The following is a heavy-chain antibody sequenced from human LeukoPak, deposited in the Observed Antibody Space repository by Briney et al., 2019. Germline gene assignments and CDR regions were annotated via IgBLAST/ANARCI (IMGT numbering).Heavy chain of an antibody. CDR1: GFTFDDYG. Sequence: GGSLRLSCAASGFTFDDYGMNWVRQAPGKGLEWVSYINLNSRTIDYADSVRGRFIISRDNAKSSLYLQMNSLRAEDTAIYYCARGGAARPDYWGQGTLVTVFS. CDR3: ARGGAARPDY. J-gene: IGHJ4*02. CDR2: INLNSRTI. D-gene: IGHD6-6*01. V-gene: IGHV3-48*01.